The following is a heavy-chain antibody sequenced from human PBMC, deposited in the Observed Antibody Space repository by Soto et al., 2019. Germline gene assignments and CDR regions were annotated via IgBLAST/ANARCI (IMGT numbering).Heavy chain of an antibody. CDR3: ARSRGSYYVDY. Sequence: QVQLVQSGAEVKKPGASVKVSCKASGYTFTSYAMHWVRQAPGQRLEWMGWINAGNGNTKYSQKFQGRVTITRDTSASTAYMELSSLRPEDTAVYYCARSRGSYYVDYWGQGTLVTVSS. D-gene: IGHD3-22*01. V-gene: IGHV1-3*01. J-gene: IGHJ4*02. CDR2: INAGNGNT. CDR1: GYTFTSYA.